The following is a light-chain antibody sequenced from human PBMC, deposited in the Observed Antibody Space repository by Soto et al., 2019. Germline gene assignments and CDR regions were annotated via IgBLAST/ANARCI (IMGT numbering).Light chain of an antibody. V-gene: IGKV3-20*01. CDR2: GAS. Sequence: EIVLTQSPGTLSLSPGERATLSCRASQSVTSRNLAWYQQNPGQAPRLLIYGASSGATGIPDRFSGSGSGTDFTLTISRLEPEDFAVYYCQQYGSSPFTFGPGTKVDIK. CDR1: QSVTSRN. CDR3: QQYGSSPFT. J-gene: IGKJ3*01.